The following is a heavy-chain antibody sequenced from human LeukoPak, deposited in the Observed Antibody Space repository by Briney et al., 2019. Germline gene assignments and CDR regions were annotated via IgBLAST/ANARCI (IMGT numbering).Heavy chain of an antibody. J-gene: IGHJ4*02. CDR1: GFTFSSYS. D-gene: IGHD2/OR15-2a*01. CDR2: ISSSSGTI. V-gene: IGHV3-48*01. Sequence: GGSLRLSCAASGFTFSSYSMNWVRQAPGKGLEWVSYISSSSGTIYYADSVKGRFTISRDNSKNTLYLQMNSLRAEDTAVYYCARSFDGQPDYWGQGTLVTVSS. CDR3: ARSFDGQPDY.